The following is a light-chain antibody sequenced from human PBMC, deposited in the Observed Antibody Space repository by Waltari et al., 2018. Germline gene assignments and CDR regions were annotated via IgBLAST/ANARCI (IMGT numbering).Light chain of an antibody. Sequence: DIVMTQSQDSLAVSLGERANNSSKSSQSVLFTANNKNHLAWYQEKLGQPPKLLISWGSTREPGVPDRFTGSGSGSDFTLTISSLQAEDGAVYYCQQYFSPPVTFGGGTKVELK. CDR3: QQYFSPPVT. CDR1: QSVLFTANNKNH. V-gene: IGKV4-1*01. CDR2: WGS. J-gene: IGKJ4*01.